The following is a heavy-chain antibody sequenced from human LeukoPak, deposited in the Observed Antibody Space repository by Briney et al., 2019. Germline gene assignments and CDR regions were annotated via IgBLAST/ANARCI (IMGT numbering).Heavy chain of an antibody. V-gene: IGHV3-23*01. J-gene: IGHJ4*02. CDR1: GFTFSSYA. CDR2: ISNSDGST. D-gene: IGHD1-26*01. CDR3: ARENSGSYYQFDC. Sequence: PGGSLRLSCAASGFTFSSYAMSWVRQAPGKGLEWVSTISNSDGSTYYADSVKGRFTISRDNSENTLYLQMNSLRPEDTAVYYCARENSGSYYQFDCWGQGTLVTVSS.